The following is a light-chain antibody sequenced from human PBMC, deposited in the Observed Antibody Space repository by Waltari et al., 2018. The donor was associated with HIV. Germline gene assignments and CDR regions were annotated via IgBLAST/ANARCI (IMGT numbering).Light chain of an antibody. J-gene: IGKJ1*01. CDR3: QQYDSFPWT. CDR2: RAS. CDR1: LSIRTC. V-gene: IGKV1-5*03. Sequence: DVQMTQSPSTLSASIGDRVTITCGASLSIRTCLAWYKQKPGKAPKLLIYRASSLQSGVPLRFSGTGSGTEFTLTISSLQPDDVATYHCQQYDSFPWTFGQGTKVEVK.